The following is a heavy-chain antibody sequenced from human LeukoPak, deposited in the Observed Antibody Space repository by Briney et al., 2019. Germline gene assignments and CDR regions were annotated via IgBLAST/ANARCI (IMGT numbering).Heavy chain of an antibody. Sequence: SVKVSCKASGGTFSSYAISWVRQAPGQGLEWMGGIIPIFGTANYAQKFQGRVTITADESTSTAYMELSSLRSEDTAVYYCAREPRGWSFFDYWGXGTLVTVSS. V-gene: IGHV1-69*13. CDR1: GGTFSSYA. CDR3: AREPRGWSFFDY. CDR2: IIPIFGTA. J-gene: IGHJ4*02. D-gene: IGHD3-16*02.